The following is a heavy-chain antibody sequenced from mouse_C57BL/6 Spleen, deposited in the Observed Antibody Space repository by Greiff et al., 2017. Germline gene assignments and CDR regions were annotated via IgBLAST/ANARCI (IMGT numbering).Heavy chain of an antibody. D-gene: IGHD1-1*01. Sequence: QVHVKQPGAELVKPGASVKLSCKASGYTFTSYWMHWVKQRPGQGLEWIGMIHPNSGSTNYNEKFKSKATLTVDKSSSTAYMQLSSRTSEDSAVYDCARLGITTVVPFDDWGQGTTLTVSS. J-gene: IGHJ2*01. CDR1: GYTFTSYW. CDR3: ARLGITTVVPFDD. CDR2: IHPNSGST. V-gene: IGHV1-64*01.